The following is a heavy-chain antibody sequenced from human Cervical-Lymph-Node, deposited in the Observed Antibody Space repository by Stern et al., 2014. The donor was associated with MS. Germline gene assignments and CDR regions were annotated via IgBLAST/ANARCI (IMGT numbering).Heavy chain of an antibody. CDR3: AREGGNTAEYFQH. J-gene: IGHJ1*01. V-gene: IGHV3-33*01. D-gene: IGHD4-23*01. Sequence: VQLVESGGGVVQPGRSLRLSCAASGFTFSSSGMHWVRQAPGKGLEGLAIIWYDGSNRYYADSVKGRFTISRDNSKNTLYVQMNSLRAEDTAVYYCAREGGNTAEYFQHWGQGTLVTVSS. CDR1: GFTFSSSG. CDR2: IWYDGSNR.